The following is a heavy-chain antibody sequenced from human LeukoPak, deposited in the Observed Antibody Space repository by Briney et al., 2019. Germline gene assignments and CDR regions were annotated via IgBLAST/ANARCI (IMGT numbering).Heavy chain of an antibody. J-gene: IGHJ4*02. D-gene: IGHD2-2*01. CDR1: GFTFSSYA. Sequence: GGSLRLSCAASGFTFSSYAMSWVRQAPGKGLEWVSVIYHSGNTDYADSVKGRFTISRDNSKNTLFLQMNSLRAEDTAVYYCASRHCSSTSCYVGGYDYWGQGTLVTVSS. CDR2: IYHSGNT. V-gene: IGHV3-23*05. CDR3: ASRHCSSTSCYVGGYDY.